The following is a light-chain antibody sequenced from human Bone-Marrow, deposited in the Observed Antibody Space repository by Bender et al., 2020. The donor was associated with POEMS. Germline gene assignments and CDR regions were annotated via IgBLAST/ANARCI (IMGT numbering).Light chain of an antibody. CDR1: DLGDKY. Sequence: SYEVTQPPSVSVSPGQTASITCSGDDLGDKYVAWYQQKPGQSPVLVIYQDTKRPSGISERFSGSNSGNTATLTISGTQAMDEADYYCQAWDTYSVIFGGGTKLTVL. J-gene: IGLJ2*01. CDR2: QDT. V-gene: IGLV3-1*01. CDR3: QAWDTYSVI.